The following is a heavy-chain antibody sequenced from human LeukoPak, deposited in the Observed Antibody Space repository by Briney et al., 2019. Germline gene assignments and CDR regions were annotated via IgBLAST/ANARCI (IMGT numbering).Heavy chain of an antibody. CDR2: IYYSGST. Sequence: SETLSLTCTVSGGSISSSSYYWGWIRQPPGKGLEWIGSIYYSGSTYYNPSLKSRVTISVDTSKNQFSLKLSSVTAADTAVYYCARDFVRGEAFDIWGQGTMVTVSS. J-gene: IGHJ3*02. D-gene: IGHD6-6*01. CDR3: ARDFVRGEAFDI. CDR1: GGSISSSSYY. V-gene: IGHV4-39*07.